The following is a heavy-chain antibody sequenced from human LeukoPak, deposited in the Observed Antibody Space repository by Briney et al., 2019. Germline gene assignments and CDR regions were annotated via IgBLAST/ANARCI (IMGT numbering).Heavy chain of an antibody. CDR1: GYTFTGYY. CDR2: INPNSGGT. D-gene: IGHD3-10*01. V-gene: IGHV1-2*02. CDR3: ARDGSGSYYKNWFDP. J-gene: IGHJ5*02. Sequence: GASVKVSCKASGYTFTGYYMHWVRQAPGQGLEWMGWINPNSGGTNYAQKFQGRVTMTRDTSISTAYMELSRLRSDDTAVYYCARDGSGSYYKNWFDPGAREPWSPSPQ.